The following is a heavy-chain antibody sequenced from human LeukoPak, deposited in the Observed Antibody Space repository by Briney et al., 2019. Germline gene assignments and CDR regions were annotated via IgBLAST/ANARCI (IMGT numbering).Heavy chain of an antibody. CDR1: GGTFISYA. CDR2: IIPIFGTA. V-gene: IGHV1-69*13. CDR3: ARSYSGYDEFYDY. D-gene: IGHD5-12*01. J-gene: IGHJ4*02. Sequence: SVKVSCKASGGTFISYAISWVRQAPGQGLEWMGGIIPIFGTAKYAQRFQGRVTITADESTSTAYMELSSLRSEDTAVYYCARSYSGYDEFYDYWGQGTLVTVSS.